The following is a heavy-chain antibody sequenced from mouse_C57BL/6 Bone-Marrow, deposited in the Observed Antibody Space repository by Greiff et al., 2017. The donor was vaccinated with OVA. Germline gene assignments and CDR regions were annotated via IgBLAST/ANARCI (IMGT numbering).Heavy chain of an antibody. CDR2: ISPGGSYT. CDR3: ARGNGDHLDY. J-gene: IGHJ2*01. V-gene: IGHV5-4*01. CDR1: GFTFTSYS. Sequence: VQLLQSGAGLVKPGASLKLSCAASGFTFTSYSMSWVRQTPEQSLEWIATISPGGSYTYYPDNVKGRFTISRDNANNTLYMQMSRLTSEDTAMYYCARGNGDHLDYWGQGTTLTVSS. D-gene: IGHD2-13*01.